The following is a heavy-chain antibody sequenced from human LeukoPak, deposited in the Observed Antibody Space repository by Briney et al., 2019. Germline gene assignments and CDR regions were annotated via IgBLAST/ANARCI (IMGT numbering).Heavy chain of an antibody. CDR1: GYTFTSYG. D-gene: IGHD3-10*01. CDR3: ARAWYYGSGSYYSVGAFDI. J-gene: IGHJ3*02. CDR2: ISAYNGNT. V-gene: IGHV1-18*01. Sequence: ASVKVSCKASGYTFTSYGISWVRQAPGQGLEWMGWISAYNGNTNYAQKLQGRVTMTTDTSTSTAYMELRSLRSDDTAVYYCARAWYYGSGSYYSVGAFDIWGQGTMVTVSS.